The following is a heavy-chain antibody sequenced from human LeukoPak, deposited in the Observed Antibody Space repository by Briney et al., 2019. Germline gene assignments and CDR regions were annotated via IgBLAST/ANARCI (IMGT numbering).Heavy chain of an antibody. J-gene: IGHJ6*04. V-gene: IGHV4-39*07. Sequence: SETLSLTCTVSDDSISTSSHYWGWLRQPPGKGLEWIGSISDSGNTYYNPSLKTRVTISVDTSEIQFSLKLTSVTAADTAVYYCARDRAVGYDFWSGYYSDVWGKGTTVIVSS. CDR1: DDSISTSSHY. CDR2: ISDSGNT. CDR3: ARDRAVGYDFWSGYYSDV. D-gene: IGHD3/OR15-3a*01.